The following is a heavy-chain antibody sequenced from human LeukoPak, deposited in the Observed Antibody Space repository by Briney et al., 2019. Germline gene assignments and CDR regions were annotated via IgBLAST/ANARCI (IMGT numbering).Heavy chain of an antibody. V-gene: IGHV3-21*01. CDR1: GPTFSYYS. CDR2: ISSSSSLI. J-gene: IGHJ6*03. CDR3: AKVDRGDYSSSPVPYYNYYMNV. Sequence: TGGSLRLSCAASGPTFSYYSMNWVRQAPGRGLEWVSCISSSSSLIFYSDSVRGRFTISRDNAKNLLYLHMNSLRVEDTAVYYCAKVDRGDYSSSPVPYYNYYMNVWGKGTTVTVSS. D-gene: IGHD6-13*01.